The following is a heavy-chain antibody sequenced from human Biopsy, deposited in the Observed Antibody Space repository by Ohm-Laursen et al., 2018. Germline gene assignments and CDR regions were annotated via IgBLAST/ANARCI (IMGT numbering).Heavy chain of an antibody. V-gene: IGHV3-23*01. J-gene: IGHJ4*02. CDR3: AKCMTGGSNYYFHH. CDR1: GFTFSSYA. CDR2: INTSGGST. D-gene: IGHD2-8*01. Sequence: LSLTCAASGFTFSSYAMTWVRQAPGQGLEWVSVINTSGGSTHYAVSVKGRFTISRDNSKNTLYLQMNSLRGEDTAVYYCAKCMTGGSNYYFHHCGQGTLVTVSS.